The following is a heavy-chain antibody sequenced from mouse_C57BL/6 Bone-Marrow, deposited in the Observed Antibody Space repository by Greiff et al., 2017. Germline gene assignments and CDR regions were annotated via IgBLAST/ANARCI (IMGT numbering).Heavy chain of an antibody. V-gene: IGHV1-50*01. CDR1: GYTFTSYW. J-gene: IGHJ2*01. CDR3: ASIYYDYDEDVFDY. CDR2: IDPSDSYT. Sequence: QVQLQQPGAELVKPGASVKLSCKASGYTFTSYWMQWVKQRPGQGLEWIGEIDPSDSYTNYNQKFKGKATLTVDTSSSTAYMQLSSRTSEDSAVYYCASIYYDYDEDVFDYWGQGTTLSVSS. D-gene: IGHD2-4*01.